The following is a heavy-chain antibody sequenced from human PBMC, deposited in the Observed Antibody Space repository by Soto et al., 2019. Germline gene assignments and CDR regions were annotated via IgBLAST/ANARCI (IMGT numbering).Heavy chain of an antibody. CDR3: AKGRGGSGSLTPRVDF. V-gene: IGHV3-23*01. CDR1: GFTFNNYA. Sequence: EVQLLESGGGLVQPGGSLRLSCAASGFTFNNYAMTWVRQAPGKGLEWVSAISGGGDTTSYADSVKGRFTVSRDGSNNTLYLQMSSLRAEDTALYYFAKGRGGSGSLTPRVDFWGQGTLVTVSS. D-gene: IGHD3-10*01. J-gene: IGHJ4*02. CDR2: ISGGGDTT.